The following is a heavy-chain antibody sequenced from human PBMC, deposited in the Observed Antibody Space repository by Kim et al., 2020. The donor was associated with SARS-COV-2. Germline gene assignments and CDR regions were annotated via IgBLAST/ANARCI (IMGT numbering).Heavy chain of an antibody. CDR1: GFTFSSYW. CDR2: INSDGTT. Sequence: GGSLRLSCAASGFTFSSYWMHWVRQAPGKGLVWVSRINSDGTTTYADYVEGRITIYRDNAKSTLYLQMNSLSAEDTAVYYCTRDERLTITSPGAFNMWGQRTMVTVAS. V-gene: IGHV3-74*01. CDR3: TRDERLTITSPGAFNM. D-gene: IGHD4-4*01. J-gene: IGHJ3*02.